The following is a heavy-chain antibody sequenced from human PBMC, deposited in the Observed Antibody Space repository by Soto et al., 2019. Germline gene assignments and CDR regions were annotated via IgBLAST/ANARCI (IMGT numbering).Heavy chain of an antibody. Sequence: SETPSLTCTVCGGSISSYYWSWIRKPPGKGLEWIGYIYYSGSTNYNPSLKSRGTISVDTSKNQFSLKLSSVTAADTAVYYCARVPGPTPYYYYGMDVWGQGTTVTVSS. D-gene: IGHD1-7*01. CDR1: GGSISSYY. V-gene: IGHV4-59*01. J-gene: IGHJ6*02. CDR2: IYYSGST. CDR3: ARVPGPTPYYYYGMDV.